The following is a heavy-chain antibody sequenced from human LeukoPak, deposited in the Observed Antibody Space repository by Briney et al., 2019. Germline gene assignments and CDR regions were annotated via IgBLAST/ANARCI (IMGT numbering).Heavy chain of an antibody. CDR3: ARGSSHYYDSSGYGY. CDR2: ISPIFGTA. D-gene: IGHD3-22*01. V-gene: IGHV1-69*13. CDR1: GGTFSSYA. J-gene: IGHJ4*02. Sequence: FSVKVSCKASGGTFSSYAISWVRQAPGQGLEWMGGISPIFGTANYAQKFQGRVTITQDHSTSTAYMQLSSLRSEDTAVYYCARGSSHYYDSSGYGYWGQGTLVTVSS.